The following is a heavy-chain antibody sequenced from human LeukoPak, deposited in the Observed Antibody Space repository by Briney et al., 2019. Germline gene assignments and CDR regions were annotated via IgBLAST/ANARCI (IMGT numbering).Heavy chain of an antibody. CDR2: INHRGDT. CDR3: ARGPTISEAGYFDY. Sequence: SETLSLTCAVYGGSFSTYYWSWIRQSPGKGLEWIAEINHRGDTNYNPSVKSRVTISVDTSKNQFSLKVSSLTATDTAVYYCARGPTISEAGYFDYWGQGTLVTVSS. CDR1: GGSFSTYY. J-gene: IGHJ4*03. D-gene: IGHD2-15*01. V-gene: IGHV4-34*01.